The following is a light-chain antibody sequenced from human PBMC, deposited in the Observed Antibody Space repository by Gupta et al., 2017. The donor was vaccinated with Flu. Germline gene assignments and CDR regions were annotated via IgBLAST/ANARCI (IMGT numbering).Light chain of an antibody. CDR2: DAT. Sequence: IQMTQSPSSLSASVGDRVTITCRASQNVGKFLNWYRQKPGKAPNLLIYDATDLQNGDPSRISGGGSGTEFTLTITNLQPEDFATYYCHQTYNTPSIFGEGTKME. J-gene: IGKJ2*01. CDR3: HQTYNTPSI. V-gene: IGKV1-39*01. CDR1: QNVGKF.